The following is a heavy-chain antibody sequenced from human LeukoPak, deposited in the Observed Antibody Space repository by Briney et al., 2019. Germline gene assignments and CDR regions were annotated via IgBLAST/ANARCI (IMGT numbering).Heavy chain of an antibody. D-gene: IGHD2-2*01. V-gene: IGHV1-69*05. J-gene: IGHJ3*02. CDR2: IIPIFGTA. Sequence: SVKVSCKASGYTFTSYGISWVRQAPGQGLEWMGGIIPIFGTANYAQKFQGRVTITTDESTSTAYMELSSLRSEDTAVYYCARGAPGKNIVVVPAAENDAFDIWGQGTMVTVSS. CDR3: ARGAPGKNIVVVPAAENDAFDI. CDR1: GYTFTSYG.